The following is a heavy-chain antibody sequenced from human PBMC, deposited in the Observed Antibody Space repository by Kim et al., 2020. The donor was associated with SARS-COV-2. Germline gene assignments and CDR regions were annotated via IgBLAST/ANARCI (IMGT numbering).Heavy chain of an antibody. V-gene: IGHV3-23*01. J-gene: IGHJ4*02. D-gene: IGHD6-19*01. Sequence: YADSVEGRFTISRDNTKNTLFLQMNSLRAEDTAVYYCAKDRSSGWFFDYWGQGTLVSVSS. CDR3: AKDRSSGWFFDY.